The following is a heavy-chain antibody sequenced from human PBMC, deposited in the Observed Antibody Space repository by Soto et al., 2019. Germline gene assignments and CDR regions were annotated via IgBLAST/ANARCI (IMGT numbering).Heavy chain of an antibody. D-gene: IGHD3-10*01. CDR1: GFTFSSYA. Sequence: GGSLRLSCAASGFTFSSYAMHWVRQAPGKGLEWVAVISYDGSNKYYADSVKGRFTISRDNSKNTLYLQMNSLRAEDTAVYYCARDGRILREFDYWGQGTLVTVSS. CDR3: ARDGRILREFDY. J-gene: IGHJ4*02. V-gene: IGHV3-30-3*01. CDR2: ISYDGSNK.